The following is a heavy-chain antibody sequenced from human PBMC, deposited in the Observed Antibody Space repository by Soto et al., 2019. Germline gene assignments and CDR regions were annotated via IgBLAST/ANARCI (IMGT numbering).Heavy chain of an antibody. V-gene: IGHV3-21*01. CDR1: GFAFYYYN. CDR2: ISGSGIDI. Sequence: EVQLVESGGGMVKPGGSLRLSCAASGFAFYYYNMNWVRQAPGRGLEWVSSISGSGIDIHFTDSVKGRFTISRDNAKTSLYLQMDSLRPEDTAIYYCAREGVTNYTDYYCDLGGHGALVTVSS. D-gene: IGHD4-4*01. J-gene: IGHJ4*01. CDR3: AREGVTNYTDYYCDL.